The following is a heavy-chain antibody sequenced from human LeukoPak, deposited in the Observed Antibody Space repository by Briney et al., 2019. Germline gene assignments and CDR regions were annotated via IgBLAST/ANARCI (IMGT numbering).Heavy chain of an antibody. CDR3: ARARYQLLSDNWFDP. CDR1: GGTFSSYA. V-gene: IGHV1-69*15. D-gene: IGHD2-2*01. Sequence: SVKVTCKASGGTFSSYAISWVRQAPGQGLEWMGRIIPIFGTANYAQKFQGRVTITADESTSTAYMELSSLRSEDTAVYYCARARYQLLSDNWFDPWGQGTLVTVSS. J-gene: IGHJ5*02. CDR2: IIPIFGTA.